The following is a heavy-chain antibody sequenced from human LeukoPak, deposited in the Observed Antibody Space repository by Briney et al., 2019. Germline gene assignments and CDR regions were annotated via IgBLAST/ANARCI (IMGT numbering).Heavy chain of an antibody. CDR3: ARGADCSSTSCYGHWFDP. CDR1: GASISNYY. D-gene: IGHD2-2*01. J-gene: IGHJ5*02. Sequence: SETLSLTCTVSGASISNYYWSWIRQPPGKGLEWIGYIYYNGRTNYNPYLKSRVTISLDSSKNQFSLKLSSVTAADTAVYYCARGADCSSTSCYGHWFDPWGQRTLVTVSS. V-gene: IGHV4-59*01. CDR2: IYYNGRT.